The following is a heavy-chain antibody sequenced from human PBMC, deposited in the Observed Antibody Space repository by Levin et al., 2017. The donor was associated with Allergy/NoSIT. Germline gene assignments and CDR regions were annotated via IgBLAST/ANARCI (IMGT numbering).Heavy chain of an antibody. D-gene: IGHD3-9*01. Sequence: GESLKISCAASGFTFSSYWMSWVRQAPGKGLEWVANIKQDGSEKYYVDSVKGRFTISRDNAKNSLYLQMNSLRAEDTAVYYCARSDILTGYYKEGGYWGQGTLVTVSS. CDR1: GFTFSSYW. J-gene: IGHJ4*02. CDR3: ARSDILTGYYKEGGY. V-gene: IGHV3-7*01. CDR2: IKQDGSEK.